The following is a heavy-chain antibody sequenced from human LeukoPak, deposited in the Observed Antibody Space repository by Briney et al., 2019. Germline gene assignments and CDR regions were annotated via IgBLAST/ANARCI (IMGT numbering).Heavy chain of an antibody. Sequence: GGSLRLSCAASGFSFSTYNMDWVRQAPGKGLEWVAFIRYDGSNKYYADSVKGRFTISRDNSKNTLYLQMNSLRAEDTAVYYCAKDTLLPDSSGWATAEYFQHWGQGTLVTVSS. J-gene: IGHJ1*01. CDR2: IRYDGSNK. D-gene: IGHD6-19*01. CDR3: AKDTLLPDSSGWATAEYFQH. V-gene: IGHV3-30*02. CDR1: GFSFSTYN.